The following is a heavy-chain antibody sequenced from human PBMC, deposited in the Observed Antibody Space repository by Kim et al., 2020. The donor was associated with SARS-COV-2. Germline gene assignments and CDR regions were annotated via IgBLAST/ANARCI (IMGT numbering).Heavy chain of an antibody. D-gene: IGHD2-21*01. CDR3: ARSAGRYFGTVGSFNI. CDR2: IYYSGST. V-gene: IGHV4-31*03. Sequence: SETLSLTCSVSGGSITSVGYYWSWIRHLPGKGLEWIGYIYYSGSTYSHPSLKSRLSISRDTSNNRFSLTFTSMTAADTAIYYCARSAGRYFGTVGSFNIWGQGTKVIVSS. CDR1: GGSITSVGYY. J-gene: IGHJ3*02.